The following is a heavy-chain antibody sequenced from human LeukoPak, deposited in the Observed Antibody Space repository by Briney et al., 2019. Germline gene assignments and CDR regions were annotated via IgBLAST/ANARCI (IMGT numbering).Heavy chain of an antibody. D-gene: IGHD3-10*01. Sequence: HTGGSLRLSCSASGFTFSRYAMHWVRQAPGKGLECVSAISSNGGSTYYADSVKGRFTISRDNSKNTLYLQMSSLRAGDTAVYYCVKDGSGSYYTYYFDYWGQGTLVTVSS. J-gene: IGHJ4*02. CDR1: GFTFSRYA. V-gene: IGHV3-64D*06. CDR2: ISSNGGST. CDR3: VKDGSGSYYTYYFDY.